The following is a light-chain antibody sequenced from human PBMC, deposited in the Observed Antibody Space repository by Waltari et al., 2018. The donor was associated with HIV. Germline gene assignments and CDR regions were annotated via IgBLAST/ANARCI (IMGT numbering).Light chain of an antibody. CDR2: EAS. J-gene: IGKJ2*01. V-gene: IGKV1-12*01. Sequence: QMTQFPSFGAGSVGDRGPITCRASQSVGPSGAWYQQKPGGTPKLIIFEASRLQPGVPSRFSGSGSGTYFTLTISSLQPEDLATYYCQQADSFPHTFGQGT. CDR1: QSVGPS. CDR3: QQADSFPHT.